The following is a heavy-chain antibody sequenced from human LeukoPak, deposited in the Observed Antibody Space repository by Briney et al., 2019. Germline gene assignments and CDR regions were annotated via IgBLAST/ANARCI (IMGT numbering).Heavy chain of an antibody. J-gene: IGHJ4*02. V-gene: IGHV1-18*01. Sequence: ASVTVSLNSSGYAVTICGISWGWHAPRQGLGWMGWISVYNGNTNYAQKLQGRVTMTTDTSTSTAYRELWSLRSDDTAAYYCAKDMRRVRGVSDYWGQGTLVTVSS. CDR2: ISVYNGNT. D-gene: IGHD3-10*01. CDR3: AKDMRRVRGVSDY. CDR1: GYAVTICG.